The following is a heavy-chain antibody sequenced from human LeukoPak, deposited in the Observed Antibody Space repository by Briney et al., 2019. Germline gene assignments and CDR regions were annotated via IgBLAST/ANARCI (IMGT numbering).Heavy chain of an antibody. J-gene: IGHJ3*02. Sequence: GRSLRLSCAASGFTFGGYTMHWVRQAPGKGLEWVVLLSHDGSTEYYTDSVRGRFTISRDNSKNTLYVQMNSLRVEDTAMYYCARDPSYYTGSGFDIWGQGTMVSVSS. CDR1: GFTFGGYT. D-gene: IGHD1-26*01. CDR2: LSHDGSTE. CDR3: ARDPSYYTGSGFDI. V-gene: IGHV3-30-3*01.